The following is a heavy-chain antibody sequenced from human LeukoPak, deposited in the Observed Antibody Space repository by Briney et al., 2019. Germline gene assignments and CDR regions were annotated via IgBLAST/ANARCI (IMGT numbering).Heavy chain of an antibody. CDR3: AGRYSGYDLY. V-gene: IGHV3-23*01. CDR1: GFTFSSYA. Sequence: GGSLRLSCAASGFTFSSYAMSWVRQAPGKGLQWVSANVASGINTYYADSVNGRFTISRDNSKSTLYLQMNSLRAEGTAVYYCAGRYSGYDLYWGQGTLVTVSS. D-gene: IGHD5-12*01. J-gene: IGHJ4*02. CDR2: NVASGINT.